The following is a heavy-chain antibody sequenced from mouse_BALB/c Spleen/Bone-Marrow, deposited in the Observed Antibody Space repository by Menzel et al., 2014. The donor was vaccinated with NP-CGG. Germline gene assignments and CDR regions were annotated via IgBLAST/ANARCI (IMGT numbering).Heavy chain of an antibody. CDR2: IYYSGTI. D-gene: IGHD2-4*01. Sequence: EVKLVESGPGLVKPSQTVSLTCTATGISITTGNYRWSWIRQFPGNKLEWIGYIYYSGTITYNPSLTSRTTITRDTSKNQFFLEMNSLTAEDTATYYCARGAMITTGYFDYWGQGTTLTVSS. J-gene: IGHJ2*01. CDR3: ARGAMITTGYFDY. CDR1: GISITTGNYR. V-gene: IGHV3-5*02.